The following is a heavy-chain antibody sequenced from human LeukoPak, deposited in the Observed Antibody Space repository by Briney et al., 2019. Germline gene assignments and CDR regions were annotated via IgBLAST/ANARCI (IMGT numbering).Heavy chain of an antibody. Sequence: SETLSLTCTVSGGSISSYYWNWIRQPPGKGLEWIGYIYYSGSTYYNPSLKSRVSISVDTSKNQFSLKLSSVTAADTAVYYCARALAHYYYGMDVWGQGTTVTVSS. V-gene: IGHV4-59*08. CDR1: GGSISSYY. CDR2: IYYSGST. D-gene: IGHD3-3*02. CDR3: ARALAHYYYGMDV. J-gene: IGHJ6*02.